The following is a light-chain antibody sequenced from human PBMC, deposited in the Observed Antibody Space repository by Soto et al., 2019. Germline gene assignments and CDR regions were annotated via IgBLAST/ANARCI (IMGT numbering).Light chain of an antibody. CDR3: QQYKHYST. J-gene: IGKJ2*01. CDR2: AAS. Sequence: DIQMTQSPSTLSASVGDRVTITCRASQSISVFLAWYRQKPGRAPKLLIYAASTLESGVPSRFSGSGSETEFLLTISSLQPDDSATYYCQQYKHYSTFGQGTKLEIK. V-gene: IGKV1-5*03. CDR1: QSISVF.